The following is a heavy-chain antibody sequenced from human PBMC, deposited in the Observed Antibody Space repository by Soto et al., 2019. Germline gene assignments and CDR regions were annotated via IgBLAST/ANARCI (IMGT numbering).Heavy chain of an antibody. D-gene: IGHD6-19*01. J-gene: IGHJ5*02. CDR1: GYTFTSYD. Sequence: QVQLVQSGAEVKKPGASVKVSCKASGYTFTSYDINWVRQATGQGLEWMGWMNPNSGNTGYAQKFQGRVTMTRNTSISTAYMELSSLRSEDTAVYYCARGVRYSSGWYSIYNWFDPWGQGTLVTVSS. CDR3: ARGVRYSSGWYSIYNWFDP. V-gene: IGHV1-8*01. CDR2: MNPNSGNT.